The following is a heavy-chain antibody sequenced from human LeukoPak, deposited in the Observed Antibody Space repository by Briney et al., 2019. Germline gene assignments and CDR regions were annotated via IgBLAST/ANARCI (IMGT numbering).Heavy chain of an antibody. V-gene: IGHV3-23*01. CDR2: GGSGGST. Sequence: GGSLRLSCAASGFTFSNYWMSWVRQAPGKGLEWVSYGGSGGSTYYADSVKGRFTVSRDNSKSTLYLQMNSLTAEDTAVYYCAKMRGQYYHSYYMDAWGKGTTVTVSS. CDR3: AKMRGQYYHSYYMDA. CDR1: GFTFSNYW. J-gene: IGHJ6*03.